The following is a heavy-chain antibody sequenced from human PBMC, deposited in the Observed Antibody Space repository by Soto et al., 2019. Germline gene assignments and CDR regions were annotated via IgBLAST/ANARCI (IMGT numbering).Heavy chain of an antibody. D-gene: IGHD1-26*01. V-gene: IGHV3-23*01. CDR2: ISGSGGST. CDR1: GFTFSSYA. J-gene: IGHJ4*02. CDR3: AKGRSYSGYFDY. Sequence: GGSMRLSCAASGFTFSSYAMSWVRQAPGKGLDWVSAISGSGGSTDYADSVKGRFTISRDNSKNTLYLQMNSLRAEDTAVYYCAKGRSYSGYFDYWGQGTLVTVSS.